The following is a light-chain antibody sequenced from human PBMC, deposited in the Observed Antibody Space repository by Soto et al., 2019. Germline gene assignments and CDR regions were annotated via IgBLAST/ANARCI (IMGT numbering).Light chain of an antibody. CDR3: QQYNNWPWT. J-gene: IGKJ1*01. CDR1: QSVSSN. CDR2: GAS. V-gene: IGKV3-15*01. Sequence: DIVITQSPATLSVSPGETATLSCRASQSVSSNLAWYQQKPGQAPRLLIYGASTRATGIPARFSGSGSGTEFTLTISSLQSEDFAVYYCQQYNNWPWTFGQGTKVDIK.